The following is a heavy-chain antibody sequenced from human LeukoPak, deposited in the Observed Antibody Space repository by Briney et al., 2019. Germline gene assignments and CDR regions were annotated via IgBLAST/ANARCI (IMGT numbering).Heavy chain of an antibody. D-gene: IGHD1-26*01. V-gene: IGHV3-23*01. CDR2: ISGSGGST. J-gene: IGHJ3*02. CDR1: GFTFSSYG. Sequence: GGSLRLSCAASGFTFSSYGMSWVRQAPGKGLEWVSGISGSGGSTYYADSVKGRFTISRDNSKNTLYLQMNSLRAEDTAVYYCARGGSYLSAFDIWGQGTMVTVSS. CDR3: ARGGSYLSAFDI.